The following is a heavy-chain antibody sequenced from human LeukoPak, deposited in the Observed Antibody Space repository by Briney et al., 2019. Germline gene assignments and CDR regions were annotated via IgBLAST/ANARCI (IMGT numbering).Heavy chain of an antibody. V-gene: IGHV3-48*01. D-gene: IGHD4-11*01. CDR2: ISSSSSTI. Sequence: PGGSLRLSCAASGFTFSSYAMNWVRQAPGKGLEWVSYISSSSSTIYYADSVKGRFTISRDNAKNSLYLQMNSLRAEDTAVYYCARSLQSRRGSFDYWGQGTLVTVSS. CDR1: GFTFSSYA. J-gene: IGHJ4*02. CDR3: ARSLQSRRGSFDY.